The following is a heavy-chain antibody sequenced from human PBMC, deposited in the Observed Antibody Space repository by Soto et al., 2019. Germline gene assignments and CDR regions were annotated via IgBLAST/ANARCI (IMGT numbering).Heavy chain of an antibody. CDR1: GGTFSSYA. CDR2: IIPIFGTA. J-gene: IGHJ6*02. V-gene: IGHV1-69*12. D-gene: IGHD4-17*01. Sequence: QVQLVQSGAEVKKPGSSVKVSCKASGGTFSSYAISWVRQAPGQGLEWMGGIIPIFGTANYAQKFQGRVTITADESTSTAYMELSSLRSEDTAVYYCARDPPTTVTSPSDGMDVWGQGTTVTASS. CDR3: ARDPPTTVTSPSDGMDV.